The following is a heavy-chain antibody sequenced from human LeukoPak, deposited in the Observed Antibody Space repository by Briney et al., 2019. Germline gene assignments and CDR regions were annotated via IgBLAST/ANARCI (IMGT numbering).Heavy chain of an antibody. D-gene: IGHD2-15*01. Sequence: SETLSLTCTVSGGSISSCYWSWIRQHPGKGLEWIGYIYYSGSTNYNPSLKSRVTISVDTSKNQFSLKLSSVTAADTAVYYCARARRYCSGGSCYSRGGWFDPWGQGTLVTVSS. CDR2: IYYSGST. V-gene: IGHV4-59*01. J-gene: IGHJ5*02. CDR3: ARARRYCSGGSCYSRGGWFDP. CDR1: GGSISSCY.